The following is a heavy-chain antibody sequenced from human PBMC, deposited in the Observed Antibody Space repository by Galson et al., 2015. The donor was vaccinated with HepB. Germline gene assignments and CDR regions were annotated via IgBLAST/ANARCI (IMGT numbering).Heavy chain of an antibody. Sequence: SVKVSCKASGYTFTSYAMHWVRQAPGQRLEWMGWINAGNGETIYAQKFQGRVTMTEDTSTDTAYMGLSSLRSEDTAVYYCATALAHYYDSSGSLMWWYFDLWGRGTLVTVSS. CDR3: ATALAHYYDSSGSLMWWYFDL. D-gene: IGHD3-22*01. CDR1: GYTFTSYA. CDR2: INAGNGET. J-gene: IGHJ2*01. V-gene: IGHV1-3*01.